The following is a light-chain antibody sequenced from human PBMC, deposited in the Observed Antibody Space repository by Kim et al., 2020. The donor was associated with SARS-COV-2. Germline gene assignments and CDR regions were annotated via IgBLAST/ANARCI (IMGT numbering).Light chain of an antibody. CDR1: KLGDKY. CDR3: QAWDSSNWV. CDR2: QDS. V-gene: IGLV3-1*01. Sequence: SYELTQPPSVSVSPGQTASITCSGDKLGDKYACWYQQKPGQSPELVIYQDSKRPSGIPERFSGSNSGNTATLTISGTQAMDEADYYCQAWDSSNWVFGGGTKLTVL. J-gene: IGLJ3*02.